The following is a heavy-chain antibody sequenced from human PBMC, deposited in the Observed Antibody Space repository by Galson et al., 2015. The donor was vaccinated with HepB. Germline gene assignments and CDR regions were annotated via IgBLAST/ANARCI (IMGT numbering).Heavy chain of an antibody. V-gene: IGHV1-18*01. D-gene: IGHD6-13*01. Sequence: SCKASGYTFTSYGISWVRQAPGQGLEWMGWISAYNGNTNYAQKLQGRVTMTTDTSTSTAYMELRSLRSDDTAVYYCASGYSSSWSQRYYFDYWGQGTLVTVSS. CDR2: ISAYNGNT. CDR3: ASGYSSSWSQRYYFDY. CDR1: GYTFTSYG. J-gene: IGHJ4*02.